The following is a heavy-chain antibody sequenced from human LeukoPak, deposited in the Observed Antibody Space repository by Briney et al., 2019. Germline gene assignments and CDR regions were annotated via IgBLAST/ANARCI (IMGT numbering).Heavy chain of an antibody. CDR3: ARDGLGGYFDL. V-gene: IGHV4-34*01. CDR1: GGSFSGYY. D-gene: IGHD2-15*01. Sequence: PSETLSLTCAVYGGSFSGYYWSWIRQPPGKGLEWIGEINHSGSTNYNPSLKSRVTISVDTSKNQFSLKLSSVTAADTAVYYCARDGLGGYFDLWGRGTLVTVSS. CDR2: INHSGST. J-gene: IGHJ2*01.